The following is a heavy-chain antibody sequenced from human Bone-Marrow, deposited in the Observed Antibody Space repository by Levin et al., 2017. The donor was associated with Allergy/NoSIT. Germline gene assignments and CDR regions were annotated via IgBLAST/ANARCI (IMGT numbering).Heavy chain of an antibody. CDR2: IKIDGSST. CDR3: TRDGGSVASHDWYFDL. D-gene: IGHD3-16*01. V-gene: IGHV3-74*01. CDR1: GFTFSNYY. J-gene: IGHJ2*01. Sequence: EASVKVSCAASGFTFSNYYMHWVRQAPGKGLVWVSRIKIDGSSTNYADSVQGRFTISRDNAKNTVYLQMNSLRADDTAVYYCTRDGGSVASHDWYFDLWGRGTLVTVSS.